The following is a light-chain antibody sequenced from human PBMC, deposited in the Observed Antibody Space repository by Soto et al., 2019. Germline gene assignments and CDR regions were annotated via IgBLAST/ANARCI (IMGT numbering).Light chain of an antibody. Sequence: LLAQSAATLSFTKRSRATLSGRASQSLSSYLAWYQQKPGQTPRLLIHGVSSRATGIPDRFSGSGSGTDFTLTISRLEPEDFAVYYWHQYGKSPWTFGQGTKVDIK. CDR3: HQYGKSPWT. CDR2: GVS. V-gene: IGKV3-20*01. J-gene: IGKJ1*01. CDR1: QSLSSY.